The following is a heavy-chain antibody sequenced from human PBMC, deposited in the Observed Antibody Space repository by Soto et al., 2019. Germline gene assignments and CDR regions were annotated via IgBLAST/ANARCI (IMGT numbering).Heavy chain of an antibody. J-gene: IGHJ6*02. CDR2: INPNSGGT. CDR1: GYTFTCYY. D-gene: IGHD2-2*01. V-gene: IGHV1-2*04. CDR3: AIREGYCISTSCKNGMDV. Sequence: ASVKVSCKASGYTFTCYYMHWVRQAPGQGLEWMGWINPNSGGTNCAQKFQGWVTMTRDTSISTAYMELSRLRSDDTAVYYCAIREGYCISTSCKNGMDVWGQGTTVTVSS.